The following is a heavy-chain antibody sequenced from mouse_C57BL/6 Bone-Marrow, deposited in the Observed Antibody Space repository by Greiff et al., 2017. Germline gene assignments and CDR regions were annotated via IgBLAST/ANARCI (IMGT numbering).Heavy chain of an antibody. CDR1: GYSITSGYY. CDR3: ARRGLYDYGYYFDY. Sequence: VQLQQSGPGLVKPSQSLSLTCSVTGYSITSGYYWNWIRQFPGNKLEWMGYISYDGSNNYNPSLKNRISITRDTSKNQFFLKLNSVTTEDTATYYCARRGLYDYGYYFDYWGQGTTLTVSS. CDR2: ISYDGSN. V-gene: IGHV3-6*01. D-gene: IGHD2-4*01. J-gene: IGHJ2*01.